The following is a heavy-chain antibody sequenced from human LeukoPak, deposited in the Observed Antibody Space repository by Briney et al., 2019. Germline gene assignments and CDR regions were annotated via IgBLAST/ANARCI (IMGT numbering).Heavy chain of an antibody. V-gene: IGHV3-48*01. CDR3: ARDSAD. CDR2: VSSSSSTI. Sequence: GGSLRLSCAASGFTFSSYGMTWVRQAPGKGLEWVSYVSSSSSTIYYADSVKGRFTISRDNSKNMLYLQMNSLRAEDTAMYYCARDSADWGQGTLVTVSS. CDR1: GFTFSSYG. J-gene: IGHJ4*02.